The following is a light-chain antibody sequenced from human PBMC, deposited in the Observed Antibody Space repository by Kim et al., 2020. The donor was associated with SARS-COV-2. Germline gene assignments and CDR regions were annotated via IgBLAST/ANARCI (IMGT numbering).Light chain of an antibody. CDR2: DVN. CDR3: SSYTSSTTWV. J-gene: IGLJ3*02. CDR1: SSDIGDYNY. Sequence: QSALTQAASVSGSPGQSITISCTGTSSDIGDYNYVSWYQQCPGKAPKLLIYDVNKRPSGVSIRFSGSKSGNTASLTISRLRAEDEADYYCSSYTSSTTWVFGGGTQLNVL. V-gene: IGLV2-14*03.